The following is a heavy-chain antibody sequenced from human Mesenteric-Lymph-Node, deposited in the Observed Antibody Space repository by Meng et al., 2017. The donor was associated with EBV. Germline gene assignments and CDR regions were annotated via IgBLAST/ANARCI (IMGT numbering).Heavy chain of an antibody. V-gene: IGHV1-69*01. J-gene: IGHJ4*02. CDR1: GGTHNSYS. CDR2: IILFFGSP. CDR3: ARDHDSSGYSFYY. Sequence: VHLVKSGTGVKRPGSSVKVSCKASGGTHNSYSIGWVRQAPGQGLEWMGGIILFFGSPNYAHKFQGRLTISADESTSTVYMELSSLRSEDTAVYYCARDHDSSGYSFYYWGQGTLVTVSS. D-gene: IGHD3-22*01.